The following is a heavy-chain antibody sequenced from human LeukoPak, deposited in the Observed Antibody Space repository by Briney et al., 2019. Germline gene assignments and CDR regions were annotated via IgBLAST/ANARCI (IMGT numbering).Heavy chain of an antibody. V-gene: IGHV4-39*07. CDR1: GGSISSSSYY. CDR3: ARGGRYLDWLFLYFDY. CDR2: IYYSGST. Sequence: TSETLSLTCTVSGGSISSSSYYWGWIRQPPGKGLEWIGSIYYSGSTYYNPSLKSRVTISVDTSKNQFSLKLSSVTAADTAVYYCARGGRYLDWLFLYFDYWGQGTLVTVSS. D-gene: IGHD3-9*01. J-gene: IGHJ4*02.